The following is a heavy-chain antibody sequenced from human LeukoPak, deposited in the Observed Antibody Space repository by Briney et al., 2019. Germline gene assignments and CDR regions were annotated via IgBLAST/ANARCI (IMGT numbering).Heavy chain of an antibody. CDR2: ISYSGST. J-gene: IGHJ5*02. CDR1: GVSISNYY. CDR3: ARDFQGGPNDP. V-gene: IGHV4-59*12. Sequence: PSETLSLTYTVSGVSISNYYWSWIRQPPGKGLEWIGYISYSGSTNYNPSLKSRATISLDTSRNQFSLKLSSVTAADTAVYYCARDFQGGPNDPWGQGTLVTVSS. D-gene: IGHD2-15*01.